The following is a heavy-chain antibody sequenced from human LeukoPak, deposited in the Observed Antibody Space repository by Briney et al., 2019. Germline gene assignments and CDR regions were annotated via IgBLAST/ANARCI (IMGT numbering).Heavy chain of an antibody. Sequence: SETLSLTCTVSGGSISSYYWSWIRQPAGKGLEWIGRIYTSGSTNYNPSLKSRVTMSVDSSKDRFSLKLSSVTAADTALYYCAGQHDGNGYYFYWGQGTLVTVSS. CDR1: GGSISSYY. CDR2: IYTSGST. J-gene: IGHJ4*02. V-gene: IGHV4-4*07. D-gene: IGHD3-22*01. CDR3: AGQHDGNGYYFY.